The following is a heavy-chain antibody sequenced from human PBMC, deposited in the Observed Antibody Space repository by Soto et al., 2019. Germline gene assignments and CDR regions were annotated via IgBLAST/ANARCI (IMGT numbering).Heavy chain of an antibody. Sequence: EVQLVESGGGLVKPGGSLRLSCAASGFTFSSYSMNWVRQAPGKGLEWVSSISSSSSYIYYADSVKGRFTISRDNAKNSLYLQMSSLRSEDTAVYYCARDQPRYSYGYGLGYWGQGTLVTVSS. J-gene: IGHJ4*02. V-gene: IGHV3-21*01. CDR3: ARDQPRYSYGYGLGY. CDR1: GFTFSSYS. D-gene: IGHD5-18*01. CDR2: ISSSSSYI.